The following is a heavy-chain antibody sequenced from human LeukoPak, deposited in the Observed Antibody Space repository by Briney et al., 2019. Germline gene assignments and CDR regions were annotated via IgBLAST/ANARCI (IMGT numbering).Heavy chain of an antibody. CDR2: ISYDGSNK. Sequence: GGSLRLSCAASGFTFSSYAMHWVRQAPGKGLEWVAVISYDGSNKYYADSVKGRFTISRDYSKNTLYLQMNSLRAEDTAVYYCARATGRWLQFYFDYWGQGTLVTVSS. CDR1: GFTFSSYA. CDR3: ARATGRWLQFYFDY. D-gene: IGHD5-24*01. J-gene: IGHJ4*02. V-gene: IGHV3-30-3*01.